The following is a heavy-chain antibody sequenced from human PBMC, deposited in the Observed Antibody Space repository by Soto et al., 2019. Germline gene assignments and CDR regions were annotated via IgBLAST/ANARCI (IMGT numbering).Heavy chain of an antibody. Sequence: PSETLSLTCTVSGGSISSGGYYWSWIRHHPGTGLEWIGHISYSGSTYYNTPLKSRVTISVDTTRNQFSLIVNSVTAADTAVYYCARDSDYGDYGPPGIMYYGMDVWGQGTTVTVSS. J-gene: IGHJ6*02. D-gene: IGHD4-17*01. CDR3: ARDSDYGDYGPPGIMYYGMDV. V-gene: IGHV4-31*03. CDR1: GGSISSGGYY. CDR2: ISYSGST.